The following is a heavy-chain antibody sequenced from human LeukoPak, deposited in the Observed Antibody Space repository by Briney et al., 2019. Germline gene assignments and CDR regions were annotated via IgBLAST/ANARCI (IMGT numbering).Heavy chain of an antibody. Sequence: SETLSLTCTVSGGSISSGAYYWSWIRQPPGKGLEWIGEINHSGSTNYNPSLKSRVTISEDTSKNQFSLKLSSVTAADTAVYYCAARGSQYYYYYMDVWGKGTTVTVSS. CDR2: INHSGST. CDR1: GGSISSGAYY. V-gene: IGHV4-39*07. CDR3: AARGSQYYYYYMDV. J-gene: IGHJ6*03. D-gene: IGHD3-16*01.